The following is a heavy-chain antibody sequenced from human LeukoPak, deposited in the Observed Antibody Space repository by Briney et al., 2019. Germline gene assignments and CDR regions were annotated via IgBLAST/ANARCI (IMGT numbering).Heavy chain of an antibody. CDR2: INPNRGGT. CDR1: GYSFTGYY. J-gene: IGHJ3*02. V-gene: IGHV1-2*06. Sequence: ASVKVSCKASGYSFTGYYMHWVRQAPGQGIEWMGRINPNRGGTNYAKTFHGRVTMTRDTSISTAYMELSSLRSDDTAVYYCARDLSMTMVVTRDALDIWGQGTMVTVSS. D-gene: IGHD4-23*01. CDR3: ARDLSMTMVVTRDALDI.